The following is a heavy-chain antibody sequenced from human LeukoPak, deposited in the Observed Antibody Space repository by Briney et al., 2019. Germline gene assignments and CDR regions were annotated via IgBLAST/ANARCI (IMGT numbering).Heavy chain of an antibody. CDR1: GYTFTSYG. CDR3: ARRGLSDFYYSYMDD. CDR2: INAYNGKT. J-gene: IGHJ6*03. V-gene: IGHV1-18*01. Sequence: GASVKVSRKASGYTFTSYGISWVRQAPGQGLEWMGWINAYNGKTNYVQRFQGRVTMTTDTSTSTAYMELGSLRSDDTAVYYCARRGLSDFYYSYMDDWGKGTTVTVSS. D-gene: IGHD3-16*01.